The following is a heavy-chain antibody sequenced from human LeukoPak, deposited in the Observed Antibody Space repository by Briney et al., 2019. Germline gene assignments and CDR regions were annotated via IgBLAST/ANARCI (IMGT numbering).Heavy chain of an antibody. CDR3: ARGPIVVVVAATYGMDV. J-gene: IGHJ6*02. CDR1: GYTFTSYY. CDR2: INPSGGST. Sequence: ASVKVSCKASGYTFTSYYMHWVRQAPGQGLGWMGIINPSGGSTSYAQKFQGRVTMTRDTSTSTVYMELSSLRSEDTAVYYCARGPIVVVVAATYGMDVWGQGTTVTVSS. V-gene: IGHV1-46*01. D-gene: IGHD2-15*01.